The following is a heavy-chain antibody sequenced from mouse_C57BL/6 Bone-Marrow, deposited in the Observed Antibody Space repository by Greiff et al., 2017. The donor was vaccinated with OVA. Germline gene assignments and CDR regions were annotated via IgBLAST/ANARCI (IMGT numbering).Heavy chain of an antibody. CDR3: AKPGSSYCWYFDV. Sequence: QVQLQQSGPGLVQPSQSLSITCTVSGFSLTSYGVHWVRQPPGKGLEWLGVIWSGGSTDYNAAFISRLSISKDNSKSQVFFKMNSLQADDTAIYYCAKPGSSYCWYFDVWGTGTTVTVSS. J-gene: IGHJ1*03. D-gene: IGHD1-1*01. CDR2: IWSGGST. V-gene: IGHV2-4*01. CDR1: GFSLTSYG.